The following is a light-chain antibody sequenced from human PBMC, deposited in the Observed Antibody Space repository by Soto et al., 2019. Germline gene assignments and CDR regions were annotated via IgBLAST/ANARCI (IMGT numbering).Light chain of an antibody. CDR3: SSYKRGATLV. J-gene: IGLJ2*01. CDR1: NIGSKS. CDR2: DDS. V-gene: IGLV3-21*02. Sequence: SYELTQPPSVSVAPGQTARITCGGNNIGSKSVHWYQQKPGQAPVLVVYDDSDRPSGIPERFSGSKSANTASLSISGLQAEDEADYYCSSYKRGATLVFGGGAKLTVL.